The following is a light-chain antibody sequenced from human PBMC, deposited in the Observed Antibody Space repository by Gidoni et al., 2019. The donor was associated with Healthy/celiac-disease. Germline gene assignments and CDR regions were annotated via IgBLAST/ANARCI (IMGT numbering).Light chain of an antibody. V-gene: IGKV1-5*03. CDR2: KAS. CDR1: QSISSW. Sequence: DIQITQSPSNLSASVGDRVTITCRASQSISSWLAWYQQKPGKAPKLLIYKASSLESGVPSRFSGSGSGTEFTLTSSSLQPDDFATYYCQQYNSYPQTFGQGTKVEIK. CDR3: QQYNSYPQT. J-gene: IGKJ1*01.